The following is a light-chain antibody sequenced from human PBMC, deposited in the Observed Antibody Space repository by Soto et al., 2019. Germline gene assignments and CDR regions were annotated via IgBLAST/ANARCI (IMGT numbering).Light chain of an antibody. V-gene: IGLV4-60*02. CDR3: ETWDSNTHPV. CDR1: SGHSSYI. Sequence: QAVVTQSSSASASLGSSVKLTCTLSSGHSSYIIAWHQQQPGKAPRYLMKLEGSGSYNKGSGVPDRFSRSSSGADRYLTISNLQFEDEADYYCETWDSNTHPVFGGGTQVTLL. CDR2: LEGSGSY. J-gene: IGLJ3*02.